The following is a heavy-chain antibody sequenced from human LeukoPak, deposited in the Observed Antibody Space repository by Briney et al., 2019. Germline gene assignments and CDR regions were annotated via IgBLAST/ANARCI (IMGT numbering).Heavy chain of an antibody. CDR3: AKNYDSTGYSLGGIDY. V-gene: IGHV3-23*01. CDR1: GFTFSSYA. Sequence: PGGSLRLSCAASGFTFSSYAMSWVRQAPGKGLEWVSTISGSGGSTYYADSVKGRFTISRDNSKNTLYLQMNSLRAEDTAVYYCAKNYDSTGYSLGGIDYWGQGTLVTVSS. CDR2: ISGSGGST. D-gene: IGHD3-22*01. J-gene: IGHJ4*02.